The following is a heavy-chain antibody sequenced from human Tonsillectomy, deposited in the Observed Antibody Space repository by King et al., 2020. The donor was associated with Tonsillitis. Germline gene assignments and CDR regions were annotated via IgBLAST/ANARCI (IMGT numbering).Heavy chain of an antibody. Sequence: VQLVESGAEVKKPGASVKVSCKASEYTFPDYYMHWVRQAPGQGLEWMGWINPKSGGTNYAQKFQGRVTLSRDTSISTAYMELSGLRSDDTAVYYCARAATTYWSGGSCLYYYYGLDVWGQGTTVTVSS. CDR1: EYTFPDYY. V-gene: IGHV1-2*02. J-gene: IGHJ6*02. D-gene: IGHD2-15*01. CDR3: ARAATTYWSGGSCLYYYYGLDV. CDR2: INPKSGGT.